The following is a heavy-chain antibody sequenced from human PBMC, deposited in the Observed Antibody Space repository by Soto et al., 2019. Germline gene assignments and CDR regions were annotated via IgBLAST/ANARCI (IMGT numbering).Heavy chain of an antibody. Sequence: GGSLRPSCAASGFFFNGFDMSWVRQAPGMGLEWVSTISANAGNINYAGSVRGRFSISRDSSKNSVVLQMNSLRVGDTAVYFCTKGSIPAVGRVFFESWGQGTLVTVSS. CDR3: TKGSIPAVGRVFFES. CDR2: ISANAGNI. J-gene: IGHJ4*02. D-gene: IGHD6-13*01. V-gene: IGHV3-23*01. CDR1: GFFFNGFD.